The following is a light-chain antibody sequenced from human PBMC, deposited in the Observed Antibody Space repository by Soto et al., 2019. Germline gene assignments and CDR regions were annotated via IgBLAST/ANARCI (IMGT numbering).Light chain of an antibody. CDR1: SSSIERNT. CDR3: ATWDDSLNRLYV. J-gene: IGLJ1*01. Sequence: SVLTQPPSASGTPGQSVTISCSGDSSSIERNTASWYQQLPGMAPKLLLYLNSRRLSGVPDRFSGSKSGTSASLAISGLQSEDEAEDYCATWDDSLNRLYVFGTGTKVTV. CDR2: LNS. V-gene: IGLV1-44*01.